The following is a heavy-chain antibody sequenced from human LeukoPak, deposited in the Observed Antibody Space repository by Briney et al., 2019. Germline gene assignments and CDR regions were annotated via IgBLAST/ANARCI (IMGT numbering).Heavy chain of an antibody. J-gene: IGHJ4*02. CDR1: RFTFSSHG. CDR3: AKGLAVAGTSPAVFDQ. CDR2: ISNDGSNK. V-gene: IGHV3-30*18. D-gene: IGHD6-19*01. Sequence: GGSLRLSCAAFRFTFSSHGMHWVRQAPGKGLEWMALISNDGSNKYYGDSVKGRFTISRDNSKNTLYLEMNSLRVEDTAVYYCAKGLAVAGTSPAVFDQWGQGTLVAVSS.